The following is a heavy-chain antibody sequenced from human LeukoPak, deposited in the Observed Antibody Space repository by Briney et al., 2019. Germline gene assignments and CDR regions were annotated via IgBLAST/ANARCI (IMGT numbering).Heavy chain of an antibody. Sequence: PSETLSLTCTVSGGSINSYYWSWIRQPPGRGLEWIGDIYYSGSTFYNPSLKSRVTISVDTSKNQFSLNLRSVTAADTAVYYCARIDYATFDCWGPGTLVTVSS. CDR2: IYYSGST. CDR1: GGSINSYY. CDR3: ARIDYATFDC. D-gene: IGHD3-16*01. J-gene: IGHJ4*02. V-gene: IGHV4-59*01.